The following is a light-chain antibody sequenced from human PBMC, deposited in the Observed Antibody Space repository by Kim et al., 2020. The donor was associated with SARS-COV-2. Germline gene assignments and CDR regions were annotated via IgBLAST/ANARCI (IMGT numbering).Light chain of an antibody. CDR1: SLRSYY. J-gene: IGLJ7*01. V-gene: IGLV3-19*01. CDR3: NSRDSSGNHQE. Sequence: ALGQTVWITCKGDSLRSYYASWYQQKPGQAPGLVIYGKNNRPSGIPDRFSSSSSGNTDSLTITGAQAEYEADYYCNSRDSSGNHQEFGGGTQLTVL. CDR2: GKN.